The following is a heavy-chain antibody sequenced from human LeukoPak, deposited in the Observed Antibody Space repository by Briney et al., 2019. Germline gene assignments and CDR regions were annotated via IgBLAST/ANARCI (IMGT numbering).Heavy chain of an antibody. CDR1: GFTVSSIH. D-gene: IGHD4-17*01. Sequence: GGSLRLSCAASGFTVSSIHMVWVRQAPGKGLEWVANIKQDGSEKYYVDSVKGRFTISRDNAKNSLYLQMNSLRAEDTAVYYCARARLRYFDYWGQGTLVTVSS. CDR3: ARARLRYFDY. J-gene: IGHJ4*02. CDR2: IKQDGSEK. V-gene: IGHV3-7*01.